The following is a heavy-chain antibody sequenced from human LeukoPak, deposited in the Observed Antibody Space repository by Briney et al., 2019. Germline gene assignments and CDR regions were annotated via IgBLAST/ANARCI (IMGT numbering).Heavy chain of an antibody. CDR3: ARNRAARKGTFDY. CDR2: ISSSSSYI. J-gene: IGHJ4*02. CDR1: GFTFSSYS. D-gene: IGHD6-6*01. V-gene: IGHV3-21*04. Sequence: GGSLRLSCAASGFTFSSYSMNWVRQAPGKGLEWVSSISSSSSYIYYADSVKGRFTISRDNAKNSLYLQMNSLRAEDTAVYYCARNRAARKGTFDYWGQGTLVTVSS.